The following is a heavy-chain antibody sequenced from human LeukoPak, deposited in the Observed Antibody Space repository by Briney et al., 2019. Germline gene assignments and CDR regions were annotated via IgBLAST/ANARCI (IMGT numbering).Heavy chain of an antibody. V-gene: IGHV4-30-4*08. D-gene: IGHD3-10*01. J-gene: IGHJ6*04. CDR2: IYNTGST. CDR1: GGSISSGDYY. CDR3: ARTYYYGWGSPLNRLDV. Sequence: KASETLSLTCTVSGGSISSGDYYWSWIRQPPGKGLEWIGYIYNTGSTYYNPSLKSRVTILVDTSKNQFSLKLSSVTVADTAVYYCARTYYYGWGSPLNRLDVWGKGTTVTVSS.